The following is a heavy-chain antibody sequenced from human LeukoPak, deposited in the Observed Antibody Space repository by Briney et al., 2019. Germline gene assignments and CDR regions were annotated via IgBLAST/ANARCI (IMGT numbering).Heavy chain of an antibody. CDR1: GGSIDITNY. Sequence: PGTLSLTCGVSGGSIDITNYWSWVRQAPGKGLEWIGEIAHDGTTNYNPSLRSRVAMSFDRANNQFSLSLTSVTAADTAVYYCTREDRPYCPFAYWGQGVLVTVSS. J-gene: IGHJ4*02. D-gene: IGHD1-26*01. CDR2: IAHDGTT. V-gene: IGHV4-4*03. CDR3: TREDRPYCPFAY.